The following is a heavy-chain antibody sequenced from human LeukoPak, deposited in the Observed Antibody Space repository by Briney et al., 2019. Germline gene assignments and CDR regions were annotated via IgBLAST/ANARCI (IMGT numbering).Heavy chain of an antibody. D-gene: IGHD2-15*01. V-gene: IGHV1-2*02. J-gene: IGHJ4*02. CDR1: GYTFTGYY. Sequence: AASVKVSCKASGYTFTGYYMHWVRQAPGQGLEWMGWINPNSGDTKYAQRSQGRVTMTRDTSISTVYMELSSLRSDDTAVYYCARVCSGVGCYSFPFDYWGQGTPVTVSS. CDR2: INPNSGDT. CDR3: ARVCSGVGCYSFPFDY.